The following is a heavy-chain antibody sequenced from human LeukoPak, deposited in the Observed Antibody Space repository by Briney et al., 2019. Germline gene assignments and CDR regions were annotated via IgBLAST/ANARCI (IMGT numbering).Heavy chain of an antibody. Sequence: SVKVSCKASGGTFSSYAISWVRQAPGQGLEWMGGIIPISGTANYAQKFQGRVTITTDESTSTAYMELSSLRSEDTAVYYCARVVPAAISWFDPWGQGTLVTVSS. CDR3: ARVVPAAISWFDP. CDR1: GGTFSSYA. CDR2: IIPISGTA. J-gene: IGHJ5*02. V-gene: IGHV1-69*05. D-gene: IGHD2-2*01.